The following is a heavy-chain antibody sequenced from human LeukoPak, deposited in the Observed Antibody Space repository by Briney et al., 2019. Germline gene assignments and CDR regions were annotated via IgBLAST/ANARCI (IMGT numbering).Heavy chain of an antibody. CDR3: ATLTGFFDY. D-gene: IGHD2-8*02. CDR2: INHNGNVN. CDR1: GFTFSSYW. V-gene: IGHV3-7*03. J-gene: IGHJ4*02. Sequence: GGSLRLSCAASGFTFSSYWMNWARQAPGRGLEWVASINHNGNVNYYVDSVKGRFTISRDNAKNSLYLQMSNLRAEDTAVYYCATLTGFFDYWGQGTLVTVSS.